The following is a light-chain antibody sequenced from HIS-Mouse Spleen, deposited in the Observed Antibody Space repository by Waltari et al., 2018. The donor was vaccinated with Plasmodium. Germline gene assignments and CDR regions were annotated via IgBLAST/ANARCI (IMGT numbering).Light chain of an antibody. CDR3: QQYNSYSYT. J-gene: IGKJ2*01. Sequence: DIQMTQSPSTLSASVGDRVTITCRVSQRISSWLAWYQQKPGKAPKLLIYKASSLESGVPSRFSGSGSGTEFTLTISSLQPDDFATYYGQQYNSYSYTLGQGTKLEIK. V-gene: IGKV1-5*03. CDR1: QRISSW. CDR2: KAS.